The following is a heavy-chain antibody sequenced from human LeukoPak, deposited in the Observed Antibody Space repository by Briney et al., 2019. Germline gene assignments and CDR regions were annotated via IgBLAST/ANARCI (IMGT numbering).Heavy chain of an antibody. CDR2: IKQDGSEK. D-gene: IGHD1-1*01. J-gene: IGHJ4*02. V-gene: IGHV3-7*01. CDR3: ARDWNVDYFDY. Sequence: PGGSLRLSCAASGFTFSSHWMSWVRQAPGKGLEWVANIKQDGSEKYYVDSVKGRFTISRDNAKDSLYLQMNSLRAEDTAVYYCARDWNVDYFDYWGQGTLVTVSS. CDR1: GFTFSSHW.